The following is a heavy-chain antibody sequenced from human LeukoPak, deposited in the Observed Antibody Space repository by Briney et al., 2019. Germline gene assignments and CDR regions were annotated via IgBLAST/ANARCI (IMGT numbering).Heavy chain of an antibody. D-gene: IGHD3-10*01. V-gene: IGHV4-34*12. CDR3: AKSNGYGLVDI. J-gene: IGHJ3*02. CDR2: IFYSGST. CDR1: GGSITDYF. Sequence: PSETLSLTCALSGGSITDYFYNWVRQSPGKGLEWIGNIFYSGSTYYSPSLRSRVTISLDTSRNQFSLKLNSVTAADTAVYYCAKSNGYGLVDIWGQGTMVTVSS.